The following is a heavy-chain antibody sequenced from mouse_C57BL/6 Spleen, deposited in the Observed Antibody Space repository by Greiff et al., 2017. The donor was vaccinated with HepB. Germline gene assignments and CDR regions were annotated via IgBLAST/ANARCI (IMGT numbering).Heavy chain of an antibody. Sequence: DVQLVESGGGLVQPGGSLKLSCAASGFTFSDYYMYWVRQTPEKRLEWVAYISNGGGSTYYPDTVKGRFTISRDNAKNTLYLQMSRLKSEDTAMYYCARQGVWYYFDYWGQGTTLTVSS. CDR2: ISNGGGST. CDR3: ARQGVWYYFDY. V-gene: IGHV5-12*01. J-gene: IGHJ2*01. D-gene: IGHD2-10*02. CDR1: GFTFSDYY.